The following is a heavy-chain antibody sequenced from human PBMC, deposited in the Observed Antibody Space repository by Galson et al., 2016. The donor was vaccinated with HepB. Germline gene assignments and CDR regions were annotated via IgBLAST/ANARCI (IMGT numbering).Heavy chain of an antibody. D-gene: IGHD3-3*01. V-gene: IGHV4-4*07. CDR1: GGSLSNNS. J-gene: IGHJ4*02. Sequence: SETLSLTCTVSGGSLSNNSWGWIRQPAGKGLEWVGRIYTSGSTNYNPSLKSRVTMSVDTSKTQFSLKLRSVTAADTAVYYCARESDLTIFGLFDYWGQGTLVTVSS. CDR2: IYTSGST. CDR3: ARESDLTIFGLFDY.